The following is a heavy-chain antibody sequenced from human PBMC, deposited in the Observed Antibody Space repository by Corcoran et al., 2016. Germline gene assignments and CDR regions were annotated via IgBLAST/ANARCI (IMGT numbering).Heavy chain of an antibody. Sequence: EVQLVQSGAEVKKPGESLKISCKGSGYNFTKYWIGWVRQMPGKGLEWMGIIYPADSNTKYSPSFQGQVIISAAKSISTAYLQLSNLKASDSAMDYCSRQESNWGSYWGQGSLVTVSS. J-gene: IGHJ4*02. V-gene: IGHV5-51*01. D-gene: IGHD7-27*01. CDR3: SRQESNWGSY. CDR2: IYPADSNT. CDR1: GYNFTKYW.